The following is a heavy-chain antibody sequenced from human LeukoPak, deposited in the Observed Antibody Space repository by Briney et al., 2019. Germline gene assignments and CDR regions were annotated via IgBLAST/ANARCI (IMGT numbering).Heavy chain of an antibody. J-gene: IGHJ4*02. CDR1: GYTFTGYY. V-gene: IGHV1-2*02. CDR3: ARYTMVRGVD. D-gene: IGHD3-10*01. CDR2: INPNSGGT. Sequence: GASVKVSCKASGYTFTGYYMHWVGQAPGQGREGMGWINPNSGGTNYAQKFQGRVTMTRDTSISTAYMELSRLRSDDTAVYSCARYTMVRGVDWGQGTLVTVSS.